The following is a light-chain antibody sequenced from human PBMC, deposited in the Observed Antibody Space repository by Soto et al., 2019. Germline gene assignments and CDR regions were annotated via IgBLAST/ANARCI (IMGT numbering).Light chain of an antibody. V-gene: IGLV3-21*04. J-gene: IGLJ1*01. CDR3: QVLDSSSDSYV. CDR2: YDN. CDR1: NIGSKG. Sequence: SYELTQPPSVSVAPGKTAKITCGGNNIGSKGVQWYQQKPGQAPVMVIYYDNDRPSGIPERFSGSNSGNTATLTISRGEAGDEADYYCQVLDSSSDSYVFGTGTKLTVL.